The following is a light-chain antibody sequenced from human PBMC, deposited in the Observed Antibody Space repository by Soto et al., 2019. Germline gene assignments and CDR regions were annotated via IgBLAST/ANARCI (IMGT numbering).Light chain of an antibody. CDR2: EVS. V-gene: IGLV2-8*01. J-gene: IGLJ2*01. Sequence: QSALTQPPSASGSPGQSVTISCTGTSSDVGGYNFVSWYQQHPGKAPKLMIYEVSERPSGVPDRFSGSKSGNTASLTVAGLQAEDEADYYCTSYAGSTIVVFGGGTKLTVL. CDR3: TSYAGSTIVV. CDR1: SSDVGGYNF.